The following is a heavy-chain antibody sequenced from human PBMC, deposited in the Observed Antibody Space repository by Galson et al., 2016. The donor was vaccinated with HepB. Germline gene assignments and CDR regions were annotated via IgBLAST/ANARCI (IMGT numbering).Heavy chain of an antibody. J-gene: IGHJ3*01. V-gene: IGHV3-23*01. CDR1: GFAFSVYG. CDR3: AKGTTDLGDD. D-gene: IGHD4-17*01. Sequence: SLRLSCAASGFAFSVYGMTWVRQAPRKGLEWVSAISMSGGSTDYADSVKGRFTISRDNSKNTVSLQRNSLRAEDTAVYYCAKGTTDLGDDWGRGTTVTVSS. CDR2: ISMSGGST.